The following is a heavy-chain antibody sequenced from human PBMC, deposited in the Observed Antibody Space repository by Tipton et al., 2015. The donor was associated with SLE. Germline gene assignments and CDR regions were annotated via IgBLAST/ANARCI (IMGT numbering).Heavy chain of an antibody. CDR3: ARDPGTRYGMDV. J-gene: IGHJ6*02. D-gene: IGHD3-9*01. CDR2: VHYSGTT. CDR1: GGSINTFY. V-gene: IGHV4-59*01. Sequence: TLSLTCTVSGGSINTFYWSWIRKPPGKSLEWIGHVHYSGTTNYNPSVRSRVTISVDASKNRVSLKLTSVTAADTAIYYCARDPGTRYGMDVWGQGTTVTVSS.